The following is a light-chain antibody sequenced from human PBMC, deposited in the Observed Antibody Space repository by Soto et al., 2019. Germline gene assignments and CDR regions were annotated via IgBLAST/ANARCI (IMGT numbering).Light chain of an antibody. Sequence: QSVLAQPASLSASPGQSITVSCTGTSSVVGGYNYVSWYQQHPGKAPRLMIYDVTNRPSGVSNRFSGSKSGNTASLTISGLQAEDETDYYCSSYRRGSTYVFGTGTKVTV. J-gene: IGLJ1*01. CDR2: DVT. V-gene: IGLV2-14*01. CDR1: SSVVGGYNY. CDR3: SSYRRGSTYV.